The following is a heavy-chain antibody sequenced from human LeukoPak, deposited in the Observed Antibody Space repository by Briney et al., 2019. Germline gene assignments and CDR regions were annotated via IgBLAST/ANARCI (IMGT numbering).Heavy chain of an antibody. CDR1: GFTFSSYG. Sequence: GGSLRLSWAASGFTFSSYGMHWVRQAPGKGLEWVAVISYDGSNKYYADSVKGRFTISRDNSKNTLYLQMNSLRAEDTAVYYCARDRDTAMVHDAFDIWGQGTMVTVSS. CDR2: ISYDGSNK. J-gene: IGHJ3*02. CDR3: ARDRDTAMVHDAFDI. V-gene: IGHV3-30*03. D-gene: IGHD5-18*01.